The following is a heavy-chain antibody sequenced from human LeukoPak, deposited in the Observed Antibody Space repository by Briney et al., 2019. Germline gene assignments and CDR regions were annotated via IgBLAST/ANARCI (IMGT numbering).Heavy chain of an antibody. CDR2: ISSTGAYI. CDR1: GFTFSSYS. D-gene: IGHD6-13*01. V-gene: IGHV3-21*01. Sequence: GGSLRLSCAASGFTFSSYSMNWVRQAPGKGLEWVSSISSTGAYIYYADSLKGRFTISRDNAKNSLYLQMNSLRADDTAVYYCARGLEAAGTRGPYWAQGTLVTVSS. J-gene: IGHJ4*02. CDR3: ARGLEAAGTRGPY.